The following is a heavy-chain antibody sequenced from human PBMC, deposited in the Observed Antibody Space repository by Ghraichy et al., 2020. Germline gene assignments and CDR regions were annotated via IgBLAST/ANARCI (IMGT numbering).Heavy chain of an antibody. J-gene: IGHJ4*02. D-gene: IGHD4-17*01. CDR2: TRNKANSYTT. V-gene: IGHV3-72*01. CDR3: AGVTTGY. CDR1: GFTFSDHY. Sequence: GESLNISCAASGFTFSDHYMDWVRQAPGKGLEWVGRTRNKANSYTTEYAASVKGRFTISRDDSKNSLYLQMNSLKTEDTAVYYCAGVTTGYWGQGTLVTVSS.